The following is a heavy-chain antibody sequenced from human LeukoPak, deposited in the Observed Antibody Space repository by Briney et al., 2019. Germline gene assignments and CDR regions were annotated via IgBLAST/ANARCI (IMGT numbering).Heavy chain of an antibody. CDR2: IIPIFGTA. CDR3: ARGEGYCSSTTSTPISD. D-gene: IGHD2-2*01. V-gene: IGHV1-69*13. Sequence: SVKVSCKASGGTFSSYAISWVRQAPGQGLEWMGGIIPIFGTANYAQKFQGRVTITADESTSTAYMELSSLRSEDTAVYYCARGEGYCSSTTSTPISDWGQGTLVTVSS. CDR1: GGTFSSYA. J-gene: IGHJ4*02.